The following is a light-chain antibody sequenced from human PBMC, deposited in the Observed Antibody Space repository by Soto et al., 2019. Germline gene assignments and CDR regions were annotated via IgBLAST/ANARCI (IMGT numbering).Light chain of an antibody. CDR2: DSS. V-gene: IGKV3-11*01. J-gene: IGKJ4*01. CDR1: QSVGTY. CDR3: PQRSDWPST. Sequence: EIVLTQSPATLSLSPGERATLSCRASQSVGTYFAWYQQKPGQAPRLLIYDSSNRATGIPARFSGSGSGTEFTLTISSLEPEDFAVYYCPQRSDWPSTFGGGTKVEIK.